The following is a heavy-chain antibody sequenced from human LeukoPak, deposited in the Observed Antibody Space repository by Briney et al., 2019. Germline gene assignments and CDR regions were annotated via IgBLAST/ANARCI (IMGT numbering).Heavy chain of an antibody. V-gene: IGHV3-23*01. CDR1: GFTFSSYA. Sequence: PGGSLRLSCAASGFTFSSYAMSWVRQAPGKGLEWVSTISDRGDTTYYADSVKGRFTISRDISKNTLVLQMNSLRAEDTAVYYCAKDMGRRDGYNLNYFDYWGQGTLVTVSS. CDR3: AKDMGRRDGYNLNYFDY. CDR2: ISDRGDTT. D-gene: IGHD5-24*01. J-gene: IGHJ4*02.